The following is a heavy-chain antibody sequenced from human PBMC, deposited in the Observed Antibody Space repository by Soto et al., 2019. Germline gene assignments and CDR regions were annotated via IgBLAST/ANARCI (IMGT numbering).Heavy chain of an antibody. J-gene: IGHJ6*02. D-gene: IGHD1-26*01. CDR1: GGSISSSSYY. CDR3: AGSELNYYYYGMDV. Sequence: PSETLSLTCTVSGGSISSSSYYWGWIRQPPGKGLEWIGSIYYSGSTYYNPSLKSRVTISVDTSKNQFSLKLSSVTAADTAVYYCAGSELNYYYYGMDVWGQGTTVTV. CDR2: IYYSGST. V-gene: IGHV4-39*01.